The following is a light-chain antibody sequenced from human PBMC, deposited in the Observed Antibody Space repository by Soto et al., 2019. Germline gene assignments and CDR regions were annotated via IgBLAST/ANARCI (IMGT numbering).Light chain of an antibody. CDR1: SXDIGNNY. Sequence: QSVLTQPPSVSAXPGQKVTISCSXSSXDIGNNYVSWYQHIPGTPPKLLIYETNKRPSGIPDRFSASKSGTSASLGITGLQTGDEADYYCGTWDNSLSADVFGSGTKLTVL. CDR3: GTWDNSLSADV. V-gene: IGLV1-51*02. J-gene: IGLJ1*01. CDR2: ETN.